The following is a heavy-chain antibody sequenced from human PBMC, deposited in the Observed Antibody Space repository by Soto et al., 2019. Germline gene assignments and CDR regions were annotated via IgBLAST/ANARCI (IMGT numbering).Heavy chain of an antibody. CDR1: EFNFHDYA. V-gene: IGHV3-9*01. D-gene: IGHD6-19*01. CDR3: AKDIREYSSGWTYFDY. CDR2: ITWNSGSI. Sequence: PGGPQSLSCAASEFNFHDYAMNWVRQGQGKGLEWVSGITWNSGSIDYADSVKGRFTISRDNAKNSLYLQMNSLRPEDTALYYCAKDIREYSSGWTYFDYWGHGTLVTVSS. J-gene: IGHJ4*01.